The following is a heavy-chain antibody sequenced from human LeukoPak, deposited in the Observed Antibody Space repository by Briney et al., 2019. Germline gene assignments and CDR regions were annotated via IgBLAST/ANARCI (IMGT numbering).Heavy chain of an antibody. CDR3: ARVAGWHWFDP. V-gene: IGHV3-23*01. Sequence: ETLSLTCTVSGYSISSGYYWGWIRQPPGKGLEWVSSIRPSGDNTYYGDSVKGRFTISRDNSKNTVYLQMNNMRVDDTAVYYCARVAGWHWFDPWGQGTLVTVSS. CDR1: GYSISSGYY. J-gene: IGHJ5*02. D-gene: IGHD6-19*01. CDR2: IRPSGDNT.